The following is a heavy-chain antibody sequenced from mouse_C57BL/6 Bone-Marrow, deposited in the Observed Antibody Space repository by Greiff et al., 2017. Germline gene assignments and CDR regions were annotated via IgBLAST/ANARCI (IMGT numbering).Heavy chain of an antibody. CDR2: INPYNGGT. Sequence: EVQLQQSGPVLVKPGASVKMSCKASGYTFTDYYMNWVKQSHGKSLEWIGVINPYNGGTSYNQKFKGKTTLTVDKYSSTAYMELNSLTSEDSSVFYCSIYGSSYYWGQGTTLTVSS. V-gene: IGHV1-19*01. CDR3: SIYGSSYY. J-gene: IGHJ2*01. CDR1: GYTFTDYY. D-gene: IGHD1-1*01.